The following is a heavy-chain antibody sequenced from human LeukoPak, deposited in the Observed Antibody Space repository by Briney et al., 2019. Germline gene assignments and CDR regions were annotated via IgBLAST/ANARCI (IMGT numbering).Heavy chain of an antibody. CDR3: ARAWYYDSSGYFTEAPDY. J-gene: IGHJ4*02. D-gene: IGHD3-22*01. CDR1: GFTFSSYG. CDR2: ISYDGSNK. Sequence: GGSLRLSCAASGFTFSSYGMHWVRQAPGKGLEWVAVISYDGSNKYYADSVKGRFTISRDNSKNTLYLQMNSLRAEDTAVYYCARAWYYDSSGYFTEAPDYWGQGTLVTVSS. V-gene: IGHV3-30*03.